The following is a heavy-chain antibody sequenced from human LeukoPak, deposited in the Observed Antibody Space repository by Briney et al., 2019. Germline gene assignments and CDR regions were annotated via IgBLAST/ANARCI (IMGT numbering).Heavy chain of an antibody. D-gene: IGHD5-18*01. Sequence: ASVKVSCKASGYTFTAYYMYWVRQAPGQGLECMGRINPNSGGTNYAQKFQGRVTMTRDTSISTAYVELSRLRSDDTAVYYCATSSEGGYSYGSDIDYWGQGTLVTVSS. J-gene: IGHJ4*02. CDR1: GYTFTAYY. CDR3: ATSSEGGYSYGSDIDY. V-gene: IGHV1-2*06. CDR2: INPNSGGT.